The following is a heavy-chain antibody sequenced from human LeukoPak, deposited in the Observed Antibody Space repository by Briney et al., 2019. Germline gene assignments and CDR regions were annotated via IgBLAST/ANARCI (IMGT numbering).Heavy chain of an antibody. D-gene: IGHD3-10*01. CDR3: ASETSGTYYNPLVSMDV. V-gene: IGHV4-4*07. CDR2: IFTSGIT. J-gene: IGHJ6*03. Sequence: SETLSLTCTVSGGSISIYYWNWIRQPAGKGLEWIGRIFTSGITNYNPSLKSRVTMSVDTSKNQFSLNLSSVIAADTAIYYCASETSGTYYNPLVSMDVWGKGTTVTVSS. CDR1: GGSISIYY.